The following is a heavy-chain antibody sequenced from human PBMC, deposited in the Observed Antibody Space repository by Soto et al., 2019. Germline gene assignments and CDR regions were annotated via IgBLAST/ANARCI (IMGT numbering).Heavy chain of an antibody. D-gene: IGHD6-19*01. Sequence: SETLSLTCTVSGGSIGTSGYYWGWIRQPPGKGLEWIGNIHYSGSASYSPSLKSRVTISVDKSKNQFSLKLSSVTAADTAVYYCARGRGAGYYGMDVWGQGTTVTVSS. J-gene: IGHJ6*02. V-gene: IGHV4-39*07. CDR2: IHYSGSA. CDR3: ARGRGAGYYGMDV. CDR1: GGSIGTSGYY.